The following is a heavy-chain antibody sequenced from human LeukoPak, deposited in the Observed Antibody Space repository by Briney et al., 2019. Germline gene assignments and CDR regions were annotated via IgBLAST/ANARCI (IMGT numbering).Heavy chain of an antibody. CDR1: GYSISSGYY. Sequence: SETLSLTCTVSGYSISSGYYWGWIRQPPGKGLEWIGSIYHSGSTYYNPSLKSRVTISVDTSKNQFSLKLSSVTAADTAVYYCARQGGYDAGWGQGTLVTVSS. CDR2: IYHSGST. D-gene: IGHD5-12*01. CDR3: ARQGGYDAG. J-gene: IGHJ4*02. V-gene: IGHV4-38-2*02.